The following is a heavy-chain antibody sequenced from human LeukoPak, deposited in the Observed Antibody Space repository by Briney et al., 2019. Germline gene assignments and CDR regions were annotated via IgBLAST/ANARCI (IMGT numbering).Heavy chain of an antibody. CDR2: ISYDGTNT. D-gene: IGHD3-3*01. CDR3: ARCRDYDFWSGSAVVY. Sequence: GGSLRLSCAASGFIFSSYAMHWVRQAPGKGLEWVAVISYDGTNTDYADSVKGRFTISRDNSKNALYLQMNSLRAEDTAVYYCARCRDYDFWSGSAVVYWGQGTLVTVSS. V-gene: IGHV3-30-3*01. CDR1: GFIFSSYA. J-gene: IGHJ4*02.